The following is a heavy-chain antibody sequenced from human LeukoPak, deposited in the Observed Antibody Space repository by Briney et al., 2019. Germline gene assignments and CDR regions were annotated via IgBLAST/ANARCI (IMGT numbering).Heavy chain of an antibody. Sequence: ASVKVSCKTSGYTFTGFYIHWLRQAPGQGPEWMGWISPSSGDTNYAQKFQGRVTMTRDTSISTAYMELSRLRSDDTAVYYCARDRRYCDSSSCQRGVDYWGQGTLVTVSS. V-gene: IGHV1-2*02. J-gene: IGHJ4*02. D-gene: IGHD2-2*01. CDR2: ISPSSGDT. CDR3: ARDRRYCDSSSCQRGVDY. CDR1: GYTFTGFY.